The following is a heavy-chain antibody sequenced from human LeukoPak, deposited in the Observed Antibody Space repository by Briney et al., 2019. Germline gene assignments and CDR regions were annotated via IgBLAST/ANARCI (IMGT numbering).Heavy chain of an antibody. CDR3: ARVGRLGYCSGGSCYAYYYGMDV. Sequence: GRSLRLSCAASGFTVSSNYMSWVRQAPGKGLEWVSVIYSGGSTYYADSVKGRFTISRDNSKNTLYLQMNSLRAEDTAVYYCARVGRLGYCSGGSCYAYYYGMDVWGQGTTVTVSS. D-gene: IGHD2-15*01. J-gene: IGHJ6*02. V-gene: IGHV3-66*01. CDR2: IYSGGST. CDR1: GFTVSSNY.